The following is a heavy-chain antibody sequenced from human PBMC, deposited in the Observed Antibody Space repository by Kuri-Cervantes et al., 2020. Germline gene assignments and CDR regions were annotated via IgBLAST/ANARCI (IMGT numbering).Heavy chain of an antibody. J-gene: IGHJ5*02. CDR2: ISSSSSYI. CDR3: ARLEGPRFDP. CDR1: GFTFSNAW. Sequence: GGSLRLSCAASGFTFSNAWMSWVRQAPGKGLEWVSSISSSSSYIYYADSVKGRFTISRDNAKNSLYLQMNSLRAEDTAVYYCARLEGPRFDPWGQGTLVTVSS. V-gene: IGHV3-21*01.